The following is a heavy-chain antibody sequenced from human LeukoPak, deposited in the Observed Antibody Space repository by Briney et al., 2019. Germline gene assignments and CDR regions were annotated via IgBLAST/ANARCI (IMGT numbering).Heavy chain of an antibody. V-gene: IGHV4-59*01. J-gene: IGHJ5*02. CDR1: GGSMSSNY. Sequence: SETLSLTCTVSGGSMSSNYCSWIRQPPGKGLEFIGYIHYSGSTNYNPSLKSRVTISVDTSKNHFSLKLSSVTAADTAVYYCARHGTSGTNLNWFDPWGQGTLVTVSS. D-gene: IGHD1-1*01. CDR3: ARHGTSGTNLNWFDP. CDR2: IHYSGST.